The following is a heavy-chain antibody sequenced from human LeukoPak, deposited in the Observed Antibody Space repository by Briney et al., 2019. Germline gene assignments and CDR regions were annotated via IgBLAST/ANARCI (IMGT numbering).Heavy chain of an antibody. J-gene: IGHJ3*02. Sequence: SVKVSCKASGGTFSSYTISWVRQAPGQGLEWMGRIIPIFGTANYAQKFQGRVTITTDESTSTAYMELSSLRSEDTAVYYCARGGAPGAFDIWGQGTMVTVSS. CDR2: IIPIFGTA. CDR3: ARGGAPGAFDI. CDR1: GGTFSSYT. V-gene: IGHV1-69*05.